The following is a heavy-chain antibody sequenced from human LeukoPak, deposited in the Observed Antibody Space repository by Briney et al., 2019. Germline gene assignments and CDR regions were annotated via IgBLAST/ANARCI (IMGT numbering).Heavy chain of an antibody. V-gene: IGHV3-7*01. Sequence: PGGSLRLSCAASGFTFSSYWMSWVRQAPGKGLEWVANIKQDGSEKYYVDSVKGRFTISRDNAKNSLYLQMDSLRTEDTAVYYCAKSGNIPFYYWGQGTLVTVSS. CDR2: IKQDGSEK. J-gene: IGHJ4*02. CDR3: AKSGNIPFYY. CDR1: GFTFSSYW. D-gene: IGHD2-21*01.